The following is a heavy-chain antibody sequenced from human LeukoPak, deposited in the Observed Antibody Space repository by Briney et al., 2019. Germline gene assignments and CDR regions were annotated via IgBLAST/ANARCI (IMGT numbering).Heavy chain of an antibody. D-gene: IGHD3-3*01. Sequence: GTWVKVACKAAGGSFSSYAICWVRQAPGQGREWVGGSIPIFGSANYAQKFQGRVTITADESTSTGYLELSSLRSEHTAVYYCAREGVQTQNYDFWSGYYPDYGMDVWGQGTTVTVSS. J-gene: IGHJ6*02. CDR2: SIPIFGSA. V-gene: IGHV1-69*01. CDR3: AREGVQTQNYDFWSGYYPDYGMDV. CDR1: GGSFSSYA.